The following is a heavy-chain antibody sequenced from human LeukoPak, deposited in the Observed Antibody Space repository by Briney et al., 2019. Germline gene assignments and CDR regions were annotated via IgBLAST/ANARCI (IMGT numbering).Heavy chain of an antibody. CDR3: AKMLLRFLERPYYYFDY. D-gene: IGHD3-3*01. CDR2: ISGSGGST. V-gene: IGHV3-23*01. J-gene: IGHJ4*02. Sequence: GGSLRLSCAASGFTFSSYAMSWVRQAPGKGLEWVSAISGSGGSTYYADSVKGRFTISRDNSKNTLYLQMNSLRAEDTAVYYCAKMLLRFLERPYYYFDYWGQGTLVTVSS. CDR1: GFTFSSYA.